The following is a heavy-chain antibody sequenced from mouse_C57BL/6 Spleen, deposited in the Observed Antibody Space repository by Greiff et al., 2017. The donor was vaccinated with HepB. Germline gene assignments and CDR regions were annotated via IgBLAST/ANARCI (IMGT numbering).Heavy chain of an antibody. CDR1: GYTFTTYP. J-gene: IGHJ2*01. Sequence: VNVVESGAELVKPGASVKMSCKASGYTFTTYPIEWMKQNHGKSLEWIGNFHPYNDDTKYNEKFKGKATLTVEKSSSTVYLELSRLTSDDSAVYYCARRRNYGGFDYWGQGTTLTVSS. CDR3: ARRRNYGGFDY. V-gene: IGHV1-47*01. CDR2: FHPYNDDT. D-gene: IGHD1-2*01.